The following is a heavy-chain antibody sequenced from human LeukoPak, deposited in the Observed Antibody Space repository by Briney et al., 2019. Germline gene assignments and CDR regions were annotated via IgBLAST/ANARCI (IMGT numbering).Heavy chain of an antibody. CDR2: ISPSGDIK. D-gene: IGHD3-10*01. V-gene: IGHV3-23*01. J-gene: IGHJ4*02. CDR3: ARDPPYNEYAPGPDY. CDR1: GFTFSSYA. Sequence: PGGSLRLSCAASGFTFSSYAMSWVRQAPGKGLEWVSGISPSGDIKYYVDSVKGRFTISRDNSKNTLYLQMSSLRAEDTAIYYCARDPPYNEYAPGPDYWGQGTLVTVSS.